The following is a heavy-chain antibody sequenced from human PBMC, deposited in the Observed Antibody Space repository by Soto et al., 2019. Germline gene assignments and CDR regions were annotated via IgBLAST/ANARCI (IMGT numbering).Heavy chain of an antibody. Sequence: GGSLRLSCAASGFTFSSYATSWVRQAPGKGLEWVSAISGSGGSTYYADSVKGRFTISRDNSKNTLYLQMNSLRAEDTAVYYCAKDIEGSSGYFYYYYGMDVWGQGTTVTVSS. CDR2: ISGSGGST. CDR1: GFTFSSYA. D-gene: IGHD3-22*01. CDR3: AKDIEGSSGYFYYYYGMDV. J-gene: IGHJ6*02. V-gene: IGHV3-23*01.